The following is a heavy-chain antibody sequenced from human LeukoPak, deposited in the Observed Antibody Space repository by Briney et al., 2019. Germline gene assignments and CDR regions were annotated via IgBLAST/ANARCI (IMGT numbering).Heavy chain of an antibody. CDR3: ARLPGGY. V-gene: IGHV4-39*01. J-gene: IGHJ4*02. Sequence: HSEPLSLTCTVSGGSLISTSSYWGWIRQPPGKGLEWIGYIHYVGNTNSNPSLKSRVTISFDTSKNQFSLNLISATAADTAVYYCARLPGGYWGQGTLVIVSS. D-gene: IGHD1-26*01. CDR2: IHYVGNT. CDR1: GGSLISTSSY.